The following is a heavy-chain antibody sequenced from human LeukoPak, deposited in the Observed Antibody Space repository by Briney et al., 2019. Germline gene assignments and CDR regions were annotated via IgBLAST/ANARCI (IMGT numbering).Heavy chain of an antibody. Sequence: ASVKVSCKASGYTFTSYDINWARQATGQGLEWMGWMNPNSGNTGYAQKFQGRVTMTRNTSISTAYMELSSLRSEDTAVYYCARGSLLWFGELSIDYWGQGTLVTVSS. V-gene: IGHV1-8*01. CDR3: ARGSLLWFGELSIDY. D-gene: IGHD3-10*01. J-gene: IGHJ4*02. CDR1: GYTFTSYD. CDR2: MNPNSGNT.